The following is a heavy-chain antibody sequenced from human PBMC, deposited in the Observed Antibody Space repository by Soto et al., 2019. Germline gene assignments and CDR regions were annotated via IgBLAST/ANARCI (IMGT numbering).Heavy chain of an antibody. Sequence: EVQLVESGGGLVQPGGSLKLSCAASGFTFSGSAMHWVRQASGKGLEWVGRIRSKANSYATAYAASVKGRFTISRDDSKHTAYLQMNSLKTEDTAVYYCTRQLGLKGDIADYWGQGTLVTVSS. CDR2: IRSKANSYAT. J-gene: IGHJ4*02. CDR3: TRQLGLKGDIADY. CDR1: GFTFSGSA. D-gene: IGHD2-21*02. V-gene: IGHV3-73*02.